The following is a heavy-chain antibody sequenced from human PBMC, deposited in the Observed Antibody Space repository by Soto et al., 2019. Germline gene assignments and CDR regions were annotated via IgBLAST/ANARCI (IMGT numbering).Heavy chain of an antibody. D-gene: IGHD6-6*01. CDR3: ARAQYSTSLDY. CDR2: IYYSGST. V-gene: IGHV4-59*01. Sequence: SETLSLTCTVSGGSISSYYWSWIRQPPGKGLEWIGYIYYSGSTNYNPSLKSRVTMSVDTSKNQFSLKLNSVTAADTAVYYCARAQYSTSLDYWGQGTLVTVSS. J-gene: IGHJ4*02. CDR1: GGSISSYY.